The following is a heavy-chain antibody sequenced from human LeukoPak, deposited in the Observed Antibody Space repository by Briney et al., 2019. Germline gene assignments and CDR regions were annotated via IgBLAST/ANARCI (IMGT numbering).Heavy chain of an antibody. V-gene: IGHV4-59*01. J-gene: IGHJ4*02. CDR2: IYYSGST. D-gene: IGHD2-8*02. CDR3: ARESTAGVYFDY. CDR1: GGSISSYY. Sequence: PSETLSLTCTVSGGSISSYYWSWIRQPPGKGLEWIGYIYYSGSTNYNPSLKSRVTISVDTSKNQFSLKLSSVTAADTAVYYCARESTAGVYFDYWGQGTLVTVSS.